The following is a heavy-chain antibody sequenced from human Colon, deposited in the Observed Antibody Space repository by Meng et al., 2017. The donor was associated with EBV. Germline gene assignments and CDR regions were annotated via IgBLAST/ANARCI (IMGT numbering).Heavy chain of an antibody. V-gene: IGHV4-39*01. CDR1: GGSISTSGYY. J-gene: IGHJ5*02. CDR2: IGHSGFT. Sequence: QWSGPGLVNASEALSLPCSVSGGSISTSGYYWGWIRHPPGKGLEWIGSIGHSGFTYYTPSLKSRVTVSIDTSRNQFSLWLTSVTAADTAVYYCVRSSGWVKTGFDPWGQGTLVTVSS. D-gene: IGHD6-19*01. CDR3: VRSSGWVKTGFDP.